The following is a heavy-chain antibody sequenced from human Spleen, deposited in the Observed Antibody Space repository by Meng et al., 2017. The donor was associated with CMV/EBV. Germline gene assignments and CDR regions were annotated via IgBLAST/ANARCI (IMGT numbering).Heavy chain of an antibody. CDR1: GFSLNTGGVA. Sequence: SGPTLVKPTQTLTLTCSFSGFSLNTGGVAVGWIRQAPGKALEWLAFIYWKDDALYSPSLTTRLTITKDTSKNQVVLTVTHLDPVDTATYYCVHIDFWRHLAIDYWGQGTLVTVSS. V-gene: IGHV2-5*01. J-gene: IGHJ4*02. CDR2: IYWKDDA. D-gene: IGHD3/OR15-3a*01. CDR3: VHIDFWRHLAIDY.